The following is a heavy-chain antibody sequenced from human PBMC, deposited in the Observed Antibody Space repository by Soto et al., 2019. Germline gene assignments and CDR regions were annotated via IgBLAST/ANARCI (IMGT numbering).Heavy chain of an antibody. V-gene: IGHV4-31*03. J-gene: IGHJ4*02. CDR2: IYYSGST. Sequence: QVQLQESGPGLVKPSQTLSLTCTVSGGSISSGGYYWSWIRQHPGKGLEWIGYIYYSGSTYYNPSLXXXVXVAVATSKTQCSLKLSSVTAADTAVYYCAREGGIVGATAADYWGQGTLVTVSS. CDR3: AREGGIVGATAADY. CDR1: GGSISSGGYY. D-gene: IGHD1-26*01.